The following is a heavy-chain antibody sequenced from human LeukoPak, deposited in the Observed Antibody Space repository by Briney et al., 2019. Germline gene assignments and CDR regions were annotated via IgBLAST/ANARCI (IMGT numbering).Heavy chain of an antibody. D-gene: IGHD2-2*02. CDR1: GYTLTELS. Sequence: ASVKASCKVSGYTLTELSLHWVRQAPGKGLEWMGGFDPEDDETVYAQKFQGRVTMTEDTSTDTAYMELSSLRSEDTAVYYCATLYGPSDYWGQGTLVTVSS. CDR2: FDPEDDET. J-gene: IGHJ4*02. CDR3: ATLYGPSDY. V-gene: IGHV1-24*01.